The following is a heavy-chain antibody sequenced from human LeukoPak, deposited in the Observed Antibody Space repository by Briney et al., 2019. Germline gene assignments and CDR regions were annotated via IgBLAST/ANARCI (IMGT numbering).Heavy chain of an antibody. Sequence: PSETLSLTCTVSGGSISSSSYYWGWIRQPPGKGLEWIGSIYYSGSTYYNPSLKSRVTISVDTSKNQFSLKLSSVTAADTAVYYCARWSPMYNSYYFDYWGQGTLVTVSS. V-gene: IGHV4-39*01. CDR1: GGSISSSSYY. D-gene: IGHD1-20*01. CDR3: ARWSPMYNSYYFDY. CDR2: IYYSGST. J-gene: IGHJ4*02.